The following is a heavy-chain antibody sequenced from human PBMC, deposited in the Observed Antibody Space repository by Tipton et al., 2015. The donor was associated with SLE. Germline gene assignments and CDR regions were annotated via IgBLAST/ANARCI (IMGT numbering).Heavy chain of an antibody. Sequence: TLSLTCTVSGGSISSYLWSWIRQSPGRGLEWIGYIYHSGSPNYNPSLKSRVTISVHTSKNQFSLKLNSVTAADTAMYYCARSGYGRGSFFHHWGQGTRVTVSS. CDR1: GGSISSYL. CDR3: ARSGYGRGSFFHH. D-gene: IGHD5-12*01. V-gene: IGHV4-59*04. J-gene: IGHJ1*01. CDR2: IYHSGSP.